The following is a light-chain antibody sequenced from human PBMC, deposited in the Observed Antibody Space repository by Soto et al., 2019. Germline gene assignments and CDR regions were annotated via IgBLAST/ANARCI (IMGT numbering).Light chain of an antibody. CDR2: WAS. Sequence: DIGMTQSPDSLAVSLGERAAINCKSSQGVLYSSNNKNYLAWYQQKPGQPPKLLIYWASTRESGVPDRFSGSGSGTHFTLSISSLQAEDVALYYCHQYYNTPPTFGGGTKVEIK. V-gene: IGKV4-1*01. CDR1: QGVLYSSNNKNY. CDR3: HQYYNTPPT. J-gene: IGKJ4*01.